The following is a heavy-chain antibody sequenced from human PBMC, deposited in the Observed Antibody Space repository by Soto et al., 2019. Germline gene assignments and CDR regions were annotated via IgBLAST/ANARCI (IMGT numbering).Heavy chain of an antibody. J-gene: IGHJ4*02. V-gene: IGHV3-23*01. Sequence: EVQLLESGGGLVQPGGSLRPSCAASGFTFSTYAISWVRQAPGKGLEWVSAIGGSGGTTYYADSVKGRFTISRDNSKNTVYLQMNSLRAEDTAVYYCAKDSAAYQLLYYFDYWGQGTLVPVSS. D-gene: IGHD2-2*01. CDR3: AKDSAAYQLLYYFDY. CDR1: GFTFSTYA. CDR2: IGGSGGTT.